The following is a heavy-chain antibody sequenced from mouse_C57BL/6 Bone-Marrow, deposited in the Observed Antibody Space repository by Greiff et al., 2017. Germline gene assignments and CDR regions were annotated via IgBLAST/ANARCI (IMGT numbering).Heavy chain of an antibody. J-gene: IGHJ4*01. CDR3: ARRLLPYAMDY. D-gene: IGHD2-3*01. Sequence: VQLQQSGAELVRPGTSVKVSCKASGYAFTNYLIEWVKQRPGQGLEWIGVINPGSGGTNYNEKFKGKATLTEEETSRTDYMLLSSLTSEDSAVYFCARRLLPYAMDYWGQGTSVTVSS. CDR2: INPGSGGT. V-gene: IGHV1-54*01. CDR1: GYAFTNYL.